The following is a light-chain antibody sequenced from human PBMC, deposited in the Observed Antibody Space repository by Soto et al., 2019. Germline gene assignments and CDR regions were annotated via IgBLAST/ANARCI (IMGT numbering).Light chain of an antibody. J-gene: IGLJ1*01. CDR1: SGDINYK. V-gene: IGLV9-49*01. CDR2: VGTGGIVG. Sequence: QSVLTQPPSASASLGASVTLTCTLSSGDINYKVDWYQQRPGKGPRFVMRVGTGGIVGSKGDGIPDRFSVLGSGLNRYLTIKNIQEEDESDYHCGADHGSGSNFVYVFGTGTKLTVL. CDR3: GADHGSGSNFVYV.